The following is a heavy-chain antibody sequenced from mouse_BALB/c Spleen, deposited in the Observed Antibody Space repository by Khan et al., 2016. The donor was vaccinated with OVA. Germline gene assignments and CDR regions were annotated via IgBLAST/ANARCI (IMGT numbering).Heavy chain of an antibody. CDR1: VLSMGDDE. CDR3: ARMARK. J-gene: IGHJ2*01. Sequence: LQLKQSGAGLVKSGATVKLSWTAGVLSMGDDERDWLKQWPEQGLEWIGRIDPPNGNTKYDPKFQGKATITADTSSNTAYLQLSSLTSEDTAVYYCARMARKWGQGTTLTVSS. V-gene: IGHV14-3*02. CDR2: IDPPNGNT.